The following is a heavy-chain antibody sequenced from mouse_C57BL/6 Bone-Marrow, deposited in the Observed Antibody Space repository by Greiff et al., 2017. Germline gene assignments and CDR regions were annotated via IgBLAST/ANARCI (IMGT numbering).Heavy chain of an antibody. CDR3: ARHEDYYSNYDYYAMDY. CDR1: GFTFSSYG. J-gene: IGHJ4*01. CDR2: ISSGGSYT. V-gene: IGHV5-6*01. Sequence: EVTLVESGGDLVKPGGSLKLSCAASGFTFSSYGMSWVRQTPDKRLEWVATISSGGSYTYYPDSVKGRFTISRDKAKNTLYLQMSSLKSEDTAMYYCARHEDYYSNYDYYAMDYWGQGTSVTVSS. D-gene: IGHD2-5*01.